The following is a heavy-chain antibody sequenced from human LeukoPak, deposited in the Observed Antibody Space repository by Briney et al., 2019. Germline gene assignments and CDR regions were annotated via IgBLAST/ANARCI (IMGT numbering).Heavy chain of an antibody. CDR3: ARAVGDYDFWSGYYRYFDY. J-gene: IGHJ4*02. V-gene: IGHV1-46*01. D-gene: IGHD3-3*01. CDR1: GYTFTSYY. CDR2: INPSGGST. Sequence: GASVKVSCKASGYTFTSYYMHWVRQAPGQGPEWMGIINPSGGSTSYAQKFQGRVTMTRDTSTSTVYMELSSLRSEDTAVYYCARAVGDYDFWSGYYRYFDYWGQGTLVTVSS.